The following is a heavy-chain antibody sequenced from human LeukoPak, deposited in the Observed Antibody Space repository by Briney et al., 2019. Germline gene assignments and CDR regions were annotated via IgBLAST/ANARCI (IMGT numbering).Heavy chain of an antibody. Sequence: GGSLRLSCAASGFTFSSYAMHWVRQAPGKGLEWVSYISSSGRTIYYADSVKGRFTMSRDNAKNSLYLQMNSLRAEDTAVYYCARVDCSSTSCYSGFSYFDYWGQGTLVTVSS. CDR2: ISSSGRTI. CDR1: GFTFSSYA. D-gene: IGHD2-2*01. J-gene: IGHJ4*02. CDR3: ARVDCSSTSCYSGFSYFDY. V-gene: IGHV3-48*03.